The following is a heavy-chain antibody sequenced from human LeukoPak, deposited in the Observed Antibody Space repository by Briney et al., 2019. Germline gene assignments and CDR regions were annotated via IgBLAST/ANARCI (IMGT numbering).Heavy chain of an antibody. Sequence: GGSPRLSCAASGFTFSELWMTWVRQVPGQGLEWVAHINHEGGGIQYVDSVKGRFTISRDNAKGSVYLQMNSLRAEDTAIYHCATYINWVAGDVWGQGTTVIVSS. CDR1: GFTFSELW. J-gene: IGHJ6*02. CDR3: ATYINWVAGDV. D-gene: IGHD1-1*01. V-gene: IGHV3-7*01. CDR2: INHEGGGI.